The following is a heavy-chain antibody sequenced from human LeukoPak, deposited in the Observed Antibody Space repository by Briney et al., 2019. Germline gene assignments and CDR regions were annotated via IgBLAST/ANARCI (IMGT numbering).Heavy chain of an antibody. CDR3: ARELVTVTKGFDI. D-gene: IGHD4-17*01. CDR2: ISHIGRT. V-gene: IGHV4-59*11. CDR1: GDSFSSHY. J-gene: IGHJ3*02. Sequence: SETLSLTCAVSGDSFSSHYWTWIRQSPGTGLEWIGYISHIGRTNYNPSLKSRVTISIDTSKNQFSLKLRSVTAADTAVYYCARELVTVTKGFDIWGQGTVVSVSS.